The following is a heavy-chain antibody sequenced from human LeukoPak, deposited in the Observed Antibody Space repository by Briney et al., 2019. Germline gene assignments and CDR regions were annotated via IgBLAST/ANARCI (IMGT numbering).Heavy chain of an antibody. V-gene: IGHV4-34*01. CDR2: INHAGSA. D-gene: IGHD3-10*01. CDR3: ARMGXRKXYYGSGTRDDY. J-gene: IGHJ4*02. CDR1: GGPFSGYS. Sequence: SETLSLTCAVYGGPFSGYSWNWVRQPPGKGLEWIGEINHAGSANYNPSLKSRANLSSDMSKKQFSLRLTSVTAADTAVYYCARMGXRKXYYGSGTRDDYWGQGTLVTVSS.